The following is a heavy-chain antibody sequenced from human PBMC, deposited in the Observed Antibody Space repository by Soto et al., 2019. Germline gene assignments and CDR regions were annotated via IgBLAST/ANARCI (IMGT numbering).Heavy chain of an antibody. CDR2: INPSGGST. Sequence: ASVKVSCKESGYTFTSNYMHWVRQAPGQGLEWMGIINPSGGSTSYAQKFQGRVTMTRDTSTSTVYMELSSLRSEDTAVYYCARGYCSGGSCYHPWDYWGQGTLVTVSS. CDR1: GYTFTSNY. J-gene: IGHJ4*02. D-gene: IGHD2-15*01. V-gene: IGHV1-46*03. CDR3: ARGYCSGGSCYHPWDY.